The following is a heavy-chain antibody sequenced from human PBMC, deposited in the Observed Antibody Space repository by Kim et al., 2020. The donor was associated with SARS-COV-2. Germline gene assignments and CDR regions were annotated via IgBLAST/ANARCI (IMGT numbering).Heavy chain of an antibody. CDR2: INHSGST. Sequence: SETLSLTCAVYGGSFSGYYWSWIRQPPGKGLEWIGEINHSGSTNYNPSLKSRVTISVDTSKNQFSLKLSSVTAADTAVYYCARGRIYDFWSGYIRDFDY. CDR1: GGSFSGYY. D-gene: IGHD3-3*01. J-gene: IGHJ4*01. V-gene: IGHV4-34*01. CDR3: ARGRIYDFWSGYIRDFDY.